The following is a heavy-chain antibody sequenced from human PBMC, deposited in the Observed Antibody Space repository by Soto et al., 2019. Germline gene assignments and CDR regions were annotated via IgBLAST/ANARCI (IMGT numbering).Heavy chain of an antibody. CDR3: ARHGYNYGGGYFAY. CDR2: IYSGGST. Sequence: EVQLVESGGGLVQPGGSLRHSYAAPGVTVSSNYMSWVRQAPGKGLEWVSVIYSGGSTYYADSVKGRFTISRDNSKNTLYLQMNSLRAEDTAVYYCARHGYNYGGGYFAYWGQGTLVTVSS. CDR1: GVTVSSNY. D-gene: IGHD5-18*01. J-gene: IGHJ4*02. V-gene: IGHV3-66*04.